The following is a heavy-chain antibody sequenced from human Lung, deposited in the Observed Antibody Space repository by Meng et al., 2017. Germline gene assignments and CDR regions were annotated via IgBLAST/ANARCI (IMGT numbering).Heavy chain of an antibody. CDR3: ARGGVTTDD. CDR1: GFTFSTHW. Sequence: EVQLVESGGGLVQPGGSLRLSCAASGFTFSTHWMHWVRQAPGKGLEWVSRITGDGSSTIYAGSVQGRFTMSRDNAKNTLSLQMNSLRAEDTAVYYCARGGVTTDDWGQGTLVTVSS. V-gene: IGHV3-74*01. D-gene: IGHD4-17*01. J-gene: IGHJ4*02. CDR2: ITGDGSST.